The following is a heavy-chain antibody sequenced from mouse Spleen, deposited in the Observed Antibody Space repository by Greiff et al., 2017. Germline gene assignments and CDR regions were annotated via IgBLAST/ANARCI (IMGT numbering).Heavy chain of an antibody. Sequence: QVQLQQSGPGLVQPSQSLSITCTVSGFSLTSYGVHWVRQSPGKGLEWLGVIWSGGSTDYNAAFISRLSISKDNSKSQVFFKMNSLQADDTAIYYCARKKYGKSYAMDYWGQGTSVTVSS. CDR2: IWSGGST. J-gene: IGHJ4*01. V-gene: IGHV2-2*01. CDR3: ARKKYGKSYAMDY. D-gene: IGHD2-10*02. CDR1: GFSLTSYG.